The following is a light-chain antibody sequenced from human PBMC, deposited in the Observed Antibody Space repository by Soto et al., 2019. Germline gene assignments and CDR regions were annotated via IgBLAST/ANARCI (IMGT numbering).Light chain of an antibody. CDR1: SSDIGAYYF. Sequence: QSALTQPASVSASPGQSIIISCTGSSSDIGAYYFVSWYQQHPGKAPKLIISDVSNRPSGVSDRFSGSKSGDTASLTISGLQTEDEANYYCSSYTSSSTVAFGGGTKVTVL. CDR2: DVS. CDR3: SSYTSSSTVA. V-gene: IGLV2-14*03. J-gene: IGLJ2*01.